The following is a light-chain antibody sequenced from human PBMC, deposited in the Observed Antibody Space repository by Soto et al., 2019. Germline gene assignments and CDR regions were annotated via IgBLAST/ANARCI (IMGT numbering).Light chain of an antibody. V-gene: IGKV1-5*01. J-gene: IGKJ5*01. CDR1: QTISSW. CDR3: QQYNNWPLT. Sequence: DIQMTQSPSTLSGSVGARVPITCRASQTISSWLAWYQQKPGKAPKLLIYGASTRATSIPVRFSGGGSGTEFTLTITSLQSEDFAVYWCQQYNNWPLTFGPGTRLEIK. CDR2: GAS.